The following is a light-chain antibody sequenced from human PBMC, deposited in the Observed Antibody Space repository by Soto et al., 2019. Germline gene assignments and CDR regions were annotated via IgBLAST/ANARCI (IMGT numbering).Light chain of an antibody. J-gene: IGKJ1*01. CDR3: QQYETFSGT. CDR2: DAS. Sequence: DIQMTQSPFTLSASVGDRVTITCRASQSINNWLAWYQQKPGKTPKLLIYDASALPRGVPSRFSGSGSGTKFTLTIASLQPDDFATYYCQQYETFSGTFGPGTKVDIK. V-gene: IGKV1-5*01. CDR1: QSINNW.